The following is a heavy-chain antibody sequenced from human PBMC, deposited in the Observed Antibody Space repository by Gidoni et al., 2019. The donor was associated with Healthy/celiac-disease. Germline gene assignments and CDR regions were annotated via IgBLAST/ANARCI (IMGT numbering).Heavy chain of an antibody. V-gene: IGHV3-48*02. D-gene: IGHD6-25*01. CDR2: ICSSSSTI. CDR1: GFTCSSYS. Sequence: EVQLVESGGGLVQPGGSLRLSCAASGFTCSSYSMNWVRQAPGKGREGVSYICSSSSTIYYADSVKGRFTISRDNAKNSLYLQMNSLRDEDTAVYYCARVESGYDAFDIWGQGTMVTVSS. CDR3: ARVESGYDAFDI. J-gene: IGHJ3*02.